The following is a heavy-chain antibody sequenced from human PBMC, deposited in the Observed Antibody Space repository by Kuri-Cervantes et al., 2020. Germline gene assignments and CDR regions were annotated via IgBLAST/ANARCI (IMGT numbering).Heavy chain of an antibody. CDR2: IKQDGSEK. CDR1: GFTFSSYS. D-gene: IGHD6-13*01. Sequence: GGSLRLSCAAPGFTFSSYSMSWVRQAPGKGLEWVANIKQDGSEKYYVDSVKGRFTISRDNAKNSLYLQMNSLRAEDTAVYYCARSVRYSSSWLYYYYYGMDVWGQGTTVTVSS. V-gene: IGHV3-7*01. CDR3: ARSVRYSSSWLYYYYYGMDV. J-gene: IGHJ6*02.